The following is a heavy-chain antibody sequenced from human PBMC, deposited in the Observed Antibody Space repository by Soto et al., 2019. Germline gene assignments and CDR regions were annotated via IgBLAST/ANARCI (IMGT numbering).Heavy chain of an antibody. Sequence: PGGSLRLSCAASGFTFDDYNMHWVRQAPGKGLEWVSLISRDGTNTNYAESVKGRFTISRDNSKNSLYLQMNSLRTEDTALYYCVKETYYYDVSSYYPLGSWGQGTLATVSS. CDR3: VKETYYYDVSSYYPLGS. V-gene: IGHV3-43*01. CDR2: ISRDGTNT. CDR1: GFTFDDYN. J-gene: IGHJ5*02. D-gene: IGHD3-22*01.